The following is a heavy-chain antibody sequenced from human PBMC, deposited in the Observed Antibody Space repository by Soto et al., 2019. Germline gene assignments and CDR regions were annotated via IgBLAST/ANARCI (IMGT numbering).Heavy chain of an antibody. CDR3: AKESIAVAGTDYYYYGMDV. V-gene: IGHV3-23*01. CDR2: ISGSGGST. J-gene: IGHJ6*02. Sequence: EVQLLESGGGLVQPGGSLRLSCAASGFTFSSYAMSWVRQAPGKGLEWVSAISGSGGSTYYADSVKGRFTISRDNSKNTLYLQMNSLRAEDTAVYCCAKESIAVAGTDYYYYGMDVWGQGTTVTVSS. D-gene: IGHD6-19*01. CDR1: GFTFSSYA.